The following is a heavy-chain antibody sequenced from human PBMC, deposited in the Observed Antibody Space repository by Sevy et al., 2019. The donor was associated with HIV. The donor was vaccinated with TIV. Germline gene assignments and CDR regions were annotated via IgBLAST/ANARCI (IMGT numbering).Heavy chain of an antibody. D-gene: IGHD6-19*01. Sequence: GGSLRLSCAASGFIFTTYGMHWVRQAPGKGLEWVAIVSYDGSNKFYADSVKGRFTISRDNSKNTLYLKMNSLRTEDTAVYYCAKEIGSSGGDLYYYGIDVWGQGTTVTVSS. CDR3: AKEIGSSGGDLYYYGIDV. J-gene: IGHJ6*02. CDR1: GFIFTTYG. V-gene: IGHV3-30*18. CDR2: VSYDGSNK.